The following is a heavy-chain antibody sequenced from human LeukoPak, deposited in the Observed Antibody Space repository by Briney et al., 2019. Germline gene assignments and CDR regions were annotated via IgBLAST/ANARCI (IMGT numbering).Heavy chain of an antibody. Sequence: SSETLSLTCTVSGGSISSYYWSWIRQPPGKGLEWIGHIYYSGSTNYNPSLKSRVTISVDTSKNQFSLKLSSVTAADTAVYYCARLSITIFGVVSPSDPWGQGTLVTVSS. CDR1: GGSISSYY. CDR2: IYYSGST. D-gene: IGHD3-3*01. V-gene: IGHV4-59*08. CDR3: ARLSITIFGVVSPSDP. J-gene: IGHJ5*02.